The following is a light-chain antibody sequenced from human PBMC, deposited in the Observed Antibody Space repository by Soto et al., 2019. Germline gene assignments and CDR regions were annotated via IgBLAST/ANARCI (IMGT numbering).Light chain of an antibody. J-gene: IGKJ3*01. Sequence: EIVLTQSPATLSLSPGERATLSCRPSQSISSYLAWYQQKPDQAPRLLIYDASNRATGIPARFSGSGSGTAFTLTISSREPEDFAVYYCQQRSTWPFTFGPGTKVDIK. CDR3: QQRSTWPFT. CDR2: DAS. V-gene: IGKV3-11*01. CDR1: QSISSY.